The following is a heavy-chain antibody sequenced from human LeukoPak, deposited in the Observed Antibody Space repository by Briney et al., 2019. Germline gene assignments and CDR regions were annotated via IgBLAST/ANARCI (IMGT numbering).Heavy chain of an antibody. CDR1: GGSFSGYY. Sequence: PSETLSLTCAVYGGSFSGYYWSWIRQPPGEGLEWIGEINHSGSTNYNPSLKSRVTISVDTSKNQFSLKLSSVTAADTAVYYCARGLYYYGMDVWGQGTTVTVSS. CDR3: ARGLYYYGMDV. J-gene: IGHJ6*02. CDR2: INHSGST. V-gene: IGHV4-34*01.